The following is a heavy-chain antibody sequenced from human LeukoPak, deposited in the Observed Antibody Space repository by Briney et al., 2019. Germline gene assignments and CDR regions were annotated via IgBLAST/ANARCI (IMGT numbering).Heavy chain of an antibody. Sequence: ASVKVSCKASGYTFTVYSINWLRQAPGQGLEWRGWITTSTGKPTYAQGFTGRFVFSLDTSVSTTYLHIYSLKAEDTAVYYCARDASMINFDYWGQGSLVTVSS. CDR3: ARDASMINFDY. D-gene: IGHD3-16*01. CDR2: ITTSTGKP. CDR1: GYTFTVYS. V-gene: IGHV7-4-1*01. J-gene: IGHJ4*02.